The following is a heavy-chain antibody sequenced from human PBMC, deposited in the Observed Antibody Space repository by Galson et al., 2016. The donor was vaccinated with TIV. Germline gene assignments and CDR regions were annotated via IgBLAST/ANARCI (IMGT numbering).Heavy chain of an antibody. CDR3: ATVAWFPGLSLDS. CDR2: FDPEAGRT. J-gene: IGHJ4*02. Sequence: SVKVSCKVSGYTLSEIAMHWVRQAPGEGLEWVGGFDPEAGRTIYAQKFHGRVTVTEGTATDTAYMELNNLRADDTAVYYCATVAWFPGLSLDSWGQGTLVIVSS. D-gene: IGHD3-22*01. CDR1: GYTLSEIA. V-gene: IGHV1-24*01.